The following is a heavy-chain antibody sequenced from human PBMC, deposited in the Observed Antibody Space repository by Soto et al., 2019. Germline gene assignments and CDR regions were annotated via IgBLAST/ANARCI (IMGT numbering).Heavy chain of an antibody. CDR2: ISSSSSTI. CDR3: ARDLPDYGVYYGMDV. V-gene: IGHV3-48*02. D-gene: IGHD4-17*01. Sequence: EVQLVESGGGLVQPGGSLRLSCAASGFTFSSYSMNWVRQAPGKGLGWVSYISSSSSTIYYADSVKGRFTISRDNAKNSLYLQMNSLRDEDTAVYYCARDLPDYGVYYGMDVWGQGTTVTVSS. J-gene: IGHJ6*02. CDR1: GFTFSSYS.